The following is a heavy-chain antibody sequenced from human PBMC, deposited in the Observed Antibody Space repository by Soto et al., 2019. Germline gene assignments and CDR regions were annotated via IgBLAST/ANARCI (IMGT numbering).Heavy chain of an antibody. CDR2: ISHSGST. Sequence: SETLSLTCAVSGYSISSSNWWGWVRQPPGKGLEWIGQISHSGSTNYNPSLTSRVTISVDKSKNHFSLKLTSVTAADTAVYYCAARHFWSGPWTHTRLDSWGQGALVTVSS. D-gene: IGHD3-3*02. CDR3: AARHFWSGPWTHTRLDS. J-gene: IGHJ4*02. CDR1: GYSISSSNW. V-gene: IGHV4-4*02.